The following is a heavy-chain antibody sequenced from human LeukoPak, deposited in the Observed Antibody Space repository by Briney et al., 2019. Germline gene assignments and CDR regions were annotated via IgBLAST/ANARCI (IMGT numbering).Heavy chain of an antibody. CDR2: FQTSGTP. V-gene: IGHV4-61*02. CDR3: ARATAYYESSAYYLAHWYFDL. CDR1: GDSISRGNDF. J-gene: IGHJ2*01. D-gene: IGHD3-22*01. Sequence: PAQTLSLTCTLPGDSISRGNDFGRWVRQPAGKELEWIGRFQTSGTPNYHPSLKSRVTISADRSKNQFSLKLTSVTAADTAVYYCARATAYYESSAYYLAHWYFDLWGRGTLVTVSS.